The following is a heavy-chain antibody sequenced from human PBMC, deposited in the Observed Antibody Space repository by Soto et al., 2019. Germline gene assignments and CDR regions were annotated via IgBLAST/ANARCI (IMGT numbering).Heavy chain of an antibody. V-gene: IGHV3-21*01. CDR3: ARDCSGGSCPAEYFQH. D-gene: IGHD2-15*01. J-gene: IGHJ1*01. CDR1: GFTFSSYS. Sequence: GGSLRLSCAASGFTFSSYSMNWVRQAPGKGLEWVSSISSSSSYIYYADSVKGRFTISRDNAKNSLYLQMNSLRAEDTAVYYCARDCSGGSCPAEYFQHWGQGTLVTVSS. CDR2: ISSSSSYI.